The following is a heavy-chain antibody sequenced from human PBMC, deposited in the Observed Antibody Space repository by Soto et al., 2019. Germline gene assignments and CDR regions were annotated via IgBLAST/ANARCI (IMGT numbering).Heavy chain of an antibody. J-gene: IGHJ4*02. CDR1: GFTFSSYG. CDR2: ISYDGSNK. V-gene: IGHV3-30*03. CDR3: ASLLRGVTTVTPGPAGEDNY. Sequence: QVQLVESGGGVVQPGRSLRLSCAASGFTFSSYGMHWVRQAPGKGLEWVAVISYDGSNKYYADSVKGRFTISRDNSKNTLYLQMNSLRAEDTAVYYCASLLRGVTTVTPGPAGEDNYWGQGTLVTVSS. D-gene: IGHD4-17*01.